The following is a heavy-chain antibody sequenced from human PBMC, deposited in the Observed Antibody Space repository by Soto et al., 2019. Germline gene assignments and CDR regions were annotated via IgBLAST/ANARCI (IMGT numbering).Heavy chain of an antibody. Sequence: PSVTRCLTWTVAGGSISSGDYYWSWIRKPPGKELEWSGYIYYSGSTNYHPSLKSRVTISVDTSKNQFSLKLSSVTAADTAVYYCARGYSYGYDYWGQGTLVTVSS. CDR2: IYYSGST. D-gene: IGHD5-18*01. V-gene: IGHV4-61*08. J-gene: IGHJ4*02. CDR3: ARGYSYGYDY. CDR1: GGSISSGDYY.